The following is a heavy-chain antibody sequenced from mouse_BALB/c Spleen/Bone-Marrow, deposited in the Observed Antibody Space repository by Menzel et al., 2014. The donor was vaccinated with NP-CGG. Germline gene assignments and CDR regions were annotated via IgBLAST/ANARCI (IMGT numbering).Heavy chain of an antibody. V-gene: IGHV2-6-1*01. CDR3: ARYDYAMDY. J-gene: IGHJ4*01. CDR2: IWGDGST. D-gene: IGHD2-14*01. Sequence: VMLVESGPGLVSPSQRLSIPCTISGFSLTSYGVHWVRQPPGKGLEWLVVIWGDGSTTYNSALKSRLSISKDNSKSQVFLKMNSLQTNDTAMYYCARYDYAMDYWGQGTSVTVSS. CDR1: GFSLTSYG.